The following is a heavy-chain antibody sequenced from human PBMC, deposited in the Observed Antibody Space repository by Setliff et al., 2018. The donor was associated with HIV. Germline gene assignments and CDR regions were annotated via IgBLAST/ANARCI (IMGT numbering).Heavy chain of an antibody. D-gene: IGHD5-12*01. J-gene: IGHJ5*02. CDR2: ISGSGVAS. CDR3: ARAHFLVAMTRNWFDP. CDR1: GFTFSTYS. Sequence: GGSLRLSCAASGFTFSTYSMSWVRQAPGKGLECVSSISGSGVASDADSVGGRFTISRDNFKNMLYLQMDSLRADDTAVYYCARAHFLVAMTRNWFDPWGQGTLVTVS. V-gene: IGHV3-23*01.